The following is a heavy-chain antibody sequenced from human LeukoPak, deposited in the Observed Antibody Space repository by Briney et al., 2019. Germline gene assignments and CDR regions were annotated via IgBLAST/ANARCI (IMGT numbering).Heavy chain of an antibody. CDR1: GGTFSSYA. D-gene: IGHD3-10*01. CDR2: IIPIFGTA. V-gene: IGHV1-69*06. Sequence: SVKVSCKASGGTFSSYAISWVRQAPGQGLEWMGGIIPIFGTANYAQKFQGRVTITADKSTSTAYMELRSLRSDDTAVYYCARHTLYGSGSYYVYYFDYWGQGTLVTVSS. CDR3: ARHTLYGSGSYYVYYFDY. J-gene: IGHJ4*02.